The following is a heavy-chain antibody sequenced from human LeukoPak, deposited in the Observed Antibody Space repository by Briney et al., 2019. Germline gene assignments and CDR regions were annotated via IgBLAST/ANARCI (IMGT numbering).Heavy chain of an antibody. D-gene: IGHD5-24*01. J-gene: IGHJ4*02. CDR2: IKSRAEGEAT. CDR3: TTDGTSDGLWY. V-gene: IGHV3-15*01. Sequence: GGSLRLSCAVSGFTLSSYAIHWVRQAPGKGLEWVGRIKSRAEGEATDYAAPVKGRFSLSRDDSKNTLYLQMNSLKAEDTAVYYCTTDGTSDGLWYWGQGTLATVSS. CDR1: GFTLSSYA.